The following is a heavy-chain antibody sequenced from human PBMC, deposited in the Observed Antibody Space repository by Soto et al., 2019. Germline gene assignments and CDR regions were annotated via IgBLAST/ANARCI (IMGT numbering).Heavy chain of an antibody. CDR2: INPSGGST. V-gene: IGHV1-46*01. Sequence: GASVKVSCKASGYTFTNYYIHWVRQAPGQGLEWMGIINPSGGSTWSAQKFQDRVTMTRDTSTSTVYMEVNGLRSADTAVYYCARGGPEMATIGSFDYWGQGTQVTVSS. J-gene: IGHJ4*02. CDR1: GYTFTNYY. CDR3: ARGGPEMATIGSFDY. D-gene: IGHD5-12*01.